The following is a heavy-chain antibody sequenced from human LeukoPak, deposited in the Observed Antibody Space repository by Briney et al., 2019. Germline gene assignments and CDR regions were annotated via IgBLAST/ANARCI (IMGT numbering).Heavy chain of an antibody. J-gene: IGHJ5*02. Sequence: SETLSLTCAVYGASFSGYYWSWIRQPPRKGLEWIGEINHSGSTNYNPSLKSRVTISVDTSKNQFSLKLTSVTAADTAVYYCARGLNYYGSGSYCSDWFDPWGQGTLVTVSS. D-gene: IGHD3-10*01. V-gene: IGHV4-34*01. CDR1: GASFSGYY. CDR2: INHSGST. CDR3: ARGLNYYGSGSYCSDWFDP.